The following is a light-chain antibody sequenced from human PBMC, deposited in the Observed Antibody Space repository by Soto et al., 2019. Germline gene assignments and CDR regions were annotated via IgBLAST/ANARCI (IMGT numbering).Light chain of an antibody. CDR1: QSVDKW. CDR2: KAS. Sequence: DIQMTKSPSTLSASVGDTVTITCRASQSVDKWLAWYQQKPGSAPKLLIYKASTLEGGVPSRFGGSGSGTEFTLTISNLQPDDFATYYCQQYDTSSRAFGQGTTVEVK. V-gene: IGKV1-5*03. J-gene: IGKJ1*01. CDR3: QQYDTSSRA.